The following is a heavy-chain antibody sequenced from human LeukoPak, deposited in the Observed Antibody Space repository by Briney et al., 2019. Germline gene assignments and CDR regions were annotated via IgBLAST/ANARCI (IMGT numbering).Heavy chain of an antibody. Sequence: SETLSLTCTVSGGSISSYYWSWIRQPPGKGLEWIGYIYYSGSTNYNPSLKSRVTISVDTSKNQFSLKLSSVIAADTAVYYCARGAVTTAEYFQHWGQGTLVTVSS. D-gene: IGHD4-17*01. CDR2: IYYSGST. CDR3: ARGAVTTAEYFQH. V-gene: IGHV4-59*01. J-gene: IGHJ1*01. CDR1: GGSISSYY.